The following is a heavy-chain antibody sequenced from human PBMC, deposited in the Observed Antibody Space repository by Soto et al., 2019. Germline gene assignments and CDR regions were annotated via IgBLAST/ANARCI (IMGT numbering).Heavy chain of an antibody. D-gene: IGHD6-19*01. CDR3: APGSGWLSDY. CDR1: GFSLSSPAVG. V-gene: IGHV2-5*02. CDR2: IYWDDDK. Sequence: QITLKESGPTLVKPTQTLTLTCTFSGFSLSSPAVGVNWIRQPPGKALEWLALIYWDDDKQYSPSLRSRLTITKDTSKNQVVLTMTNVDPVDTATYYCAPGSGWLSDYWGQGTLVTVSS. J-gene: IGHJ4*02.